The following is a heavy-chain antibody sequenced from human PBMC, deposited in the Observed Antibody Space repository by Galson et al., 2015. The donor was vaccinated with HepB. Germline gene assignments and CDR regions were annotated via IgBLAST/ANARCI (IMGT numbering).Heavy chain of an antibody. CDR3: AKPPIVVVPAAMKGYYYGMDV. Sequence: SLRLSCAASGLTFSSYAMSWVRQAPGKGLEWVSAISGSGGSTYYADSVKGRFTISRDNSKNMLYLQMNSLRAEDTAVYYCAKPPIVVVPAAMKGYYYGMDVWGQGTTVTVSS. D-gene: IGHD2-2*01. CDR1: GLTFSSYA. J-gene: IGHJ6*02. V-gene: IGHV3-23*01. CDR2: ISGSGGST.